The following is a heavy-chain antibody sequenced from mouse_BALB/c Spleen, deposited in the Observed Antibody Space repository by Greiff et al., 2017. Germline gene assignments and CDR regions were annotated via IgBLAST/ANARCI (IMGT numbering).Heavy chain of an antibody. Sequence: EVMLVESGGGLVKPGGSLKLSCAASGFTFSSYAMSWVRQSPEKRLEWVAEISSGGSYTYYPDTVTGRFTISRDNAKNTLYLEMSSLRSEDTAMYYCARRYDYAMDYWGQGTSVTVSS. J-gene: IGHJ4*01. CDR1: GFTFSSYA. V-gene: IGHV5-9-4*01. D-gene: IGHD2-14*01. CDR2: ISSGGSYT. CDR3: ARRYDYAMDY.